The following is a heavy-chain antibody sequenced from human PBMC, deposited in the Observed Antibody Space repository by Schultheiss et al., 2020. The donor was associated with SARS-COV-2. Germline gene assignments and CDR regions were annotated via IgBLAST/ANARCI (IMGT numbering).Heavy chain of an antibody. CDR1: GGSISSGGYY. D-gene: IGHD3-10*01. Sequence: SQTLSLTCTVSGGSISSGGYYWSWIRQHPGKGLEWIGEVIHSGSTKYNPSLKSRVTISVDTSKNQFSLKLSSVTAADTAVYYCARDNYYGSGSIDGMDVWGQGTTVTVSS. J-gene: IGHJ6*02. CDR3: ARDNYYGSGSIDGMDV. V-gene: IGHV4-61*08. CDR2: VIHSGST.